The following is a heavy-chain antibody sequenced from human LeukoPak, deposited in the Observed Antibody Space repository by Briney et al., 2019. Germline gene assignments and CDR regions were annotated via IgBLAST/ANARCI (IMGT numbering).Heavy chain of an antibody. Sequence: GGSLRLSCAASGFTLSSDWMNWVRQAPGKGLECVANINQDGSEKNYVDSVKGRFTISRDNARNSLYPQMDSLRVQDTAVYYCVKGQFGGHHWGQGALVTVSS. CDR3: VKGQFGGHH. CDR1: GFTLSSDW. V-gene: IGHV3-7*04. D-gene: IGHD2-15*01. CDR2: INQDGSEK. J-gene: IGHJ4*02.